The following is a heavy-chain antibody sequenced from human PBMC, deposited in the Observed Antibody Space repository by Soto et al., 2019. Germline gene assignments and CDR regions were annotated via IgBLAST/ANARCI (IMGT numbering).Heavy chain of an antibody. V-gene: IGHV4-59*01. CDR3: ARGGGKDIVLMVYATAWFDP. Sequence: PSETLSLTCTVSGGSISSYYWSWIRQPPGKGLEWIGYIYYSGSTNYNPSLKSRVTISVDTSKNQFSLKLSSVTAADTAVYYCARGGGKDIVLMVYATAWFDPWGQGTLVPVSS. J-gene: IGHJ5*02. D-gene: IGHD2-8*01. CDR1: GGSISSYY. CDR2: IYYSGST.